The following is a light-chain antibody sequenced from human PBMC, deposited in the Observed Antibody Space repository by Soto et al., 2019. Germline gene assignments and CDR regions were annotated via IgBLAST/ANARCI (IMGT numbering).Light chain of an antibody. CDR3: HQYKNWSGR. J-gene: IGKJ1*01. CDR2: GAS. Sequence: EVVMTQSPATLSVSPGESATLSCRASQSVSRNLAWYQQRPGQAPRLLIYGASTRATGIPARFSGSGSGTEFPLTISRLQSEDYAGYYCHQYKNWSGRFGQGTKVESK. CDR1: QSVSRN. V-gene: IGKV3-15*01.